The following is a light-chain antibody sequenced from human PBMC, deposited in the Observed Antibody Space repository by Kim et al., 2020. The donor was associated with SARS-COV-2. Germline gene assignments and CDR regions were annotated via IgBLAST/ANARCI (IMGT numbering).Light chain of an antibody. CDR3: SSYTRRITTI. J-gene: IGLJ2*01. Sequence: GQSITISCTGTSSDIGGYNFVSWYQQHPGKAPKLIIYDVTKRPSGVSTRFSGSKSGNTASLTISGLQAEDESHYYCSSYTRRITTIFGGGTQLTVL. CDR1: SSDIGGYNF. V-gene: IGLV2-14*03. CDR2: DVT.